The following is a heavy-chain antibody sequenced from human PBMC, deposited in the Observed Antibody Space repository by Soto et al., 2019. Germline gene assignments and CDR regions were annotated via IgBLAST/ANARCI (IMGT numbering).Heavy chain of an antibody. CDR2: MNPNSGNT. CDR1: GYTFTSYD. V-gene: IGHV1-8*01. J-gene: IGHJ5*02. Sequence: ASVKVSCKASGYTFTSYDINWVRQATGQGLEWMGWMNPNSGNTGYAQKFQGRVTMTRDTSISTAYMELSSLRSEDTAVYYCARFAARRGGMGSWFDPWGQGTLVTVS. D-gene: IGHD6-6*01. CDR3: ARFAARRGGMGSWFDP.